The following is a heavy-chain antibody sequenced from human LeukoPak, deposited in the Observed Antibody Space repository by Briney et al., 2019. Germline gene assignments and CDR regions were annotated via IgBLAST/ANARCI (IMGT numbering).Heavy chain of an antibody. V-gene: IGHV3-23*01. CDR2: ISGSGGST. CDR1: GFTFSSYA. CDR3: AKVPSIEYYYYGMDV. D-gene: IGHD5-24*01. J-gene: IGHJ6*02. Sequence: PGGSLRLSCAVSGFTFSSYAMSWVRQAPGKGLEWVSAISGSGGSTYYADPVKGRFTISRDNSKNTLYLQMNSLRAEDTAVYYCAKVPSIEYYYYGMDVWGQGTTVTVSS.